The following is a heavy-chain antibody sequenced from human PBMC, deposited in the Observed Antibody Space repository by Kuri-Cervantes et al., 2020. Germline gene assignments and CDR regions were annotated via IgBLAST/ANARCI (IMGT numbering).Heavy chain of an antibody. J-gene: IGHJ3*02. V-gene: IGHV3-74*01. CDR3: AKDLFYGSGSFGAFDI. CDR1: GFTFSSYW. D-gene: IGHD3-10*01. CDR2: INSDGSST. Sequence: GESLKISCAASGFTFSSYWMHWVRQAPGKGLVWVSRINSDGSSTSYADSVKGRFTISRDNSKNTLYLQMNSLRAEDTAVYYCAKDLFYGSGSFGAFDIWGHGTMVTVSS.